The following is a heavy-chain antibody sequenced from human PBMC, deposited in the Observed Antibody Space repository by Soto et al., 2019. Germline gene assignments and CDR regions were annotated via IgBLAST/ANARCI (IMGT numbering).Heavy chain of an antibody. CDR1: GFTFTRYS. V-gene: IGHV3-21*06. Sequence: GGSLRLSCAASGFTFTRYSMNWVRQVPGKGLEWVSSISSTTNYIYYGDSMKGRFTISRDNAKNSLYLEMNSLRAEDTAVYYCARESEDLTSNFDYWGQGTLVTVSS. CDR2: ISSTTNYI. CDR3: ARESEDLTSNFDY. J-gene: IGHJ4*02.